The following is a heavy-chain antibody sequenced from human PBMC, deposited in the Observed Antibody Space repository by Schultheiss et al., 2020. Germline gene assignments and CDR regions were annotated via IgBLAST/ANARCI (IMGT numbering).Heavy chain of an antibody. Sequence: GGSLRLSCAASGYTFNAYAMHWVRQTPGKGLEWVAVIWYDGSNKYYADSVKGRFTISRDNAKNSLYLQMNSLRDEDTAVYYCARDWNLDLDYWGQGTLVTVSS. D-gene: IGHD1-1*01. V-gene: IGHV3-33*08. CDR1: GYTFNAYA. CDR3: ARDWNLDLDY. CDR2: IWYDGSNK. J-gene: IGHJ4*02.